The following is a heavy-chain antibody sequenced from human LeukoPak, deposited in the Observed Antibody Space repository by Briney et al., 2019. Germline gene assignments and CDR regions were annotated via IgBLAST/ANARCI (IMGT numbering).Heavy chain of an antibody. D-gene: IGHD1-26*01. V-gene: IGHV4-59*08. Sequence: PSETLSLTCTVSGGSISSYYWSWIRKPPGKGLEWIGYIYYTGSTNYNPSLKSRVTISVDTSKNQFSLKLSSVTAADTAIYYCARHTIVSHLAWFDPWGPGTLVTVSS. CDR2: IYYTGST. CDR3: ARHTIVSHLAWFDP. J-gene: IGHJ5*02. CDR1: GGSISSYY.